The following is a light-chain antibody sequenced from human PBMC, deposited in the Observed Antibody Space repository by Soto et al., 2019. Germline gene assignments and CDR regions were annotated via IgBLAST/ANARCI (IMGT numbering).Light chain of an antibody. CDR1: QSFSTTY. J-gene: IGKJ1*01. V-gene: IGKV3-15*01. CDR2: DAS. Sequence: EIVLTQSPGTLSLSPGERATLSCRASQSFSTTYLAWYQQKPGRAPRLLIYDASTRATGIPTRFSGSGSGTEFTLTISSLQSEDFAVYYCQQYNNWPRTFGQGTKVDIK. CDR3: QQYNNWPRT.